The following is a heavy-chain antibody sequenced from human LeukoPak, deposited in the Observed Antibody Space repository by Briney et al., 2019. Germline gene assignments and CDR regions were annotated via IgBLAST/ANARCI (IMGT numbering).Heavy chain of an antibody. CDR1: GGTFSSYA. V-gene: IGHV1-69*04. CDR2: IIPILGIA. J-gene: IGHJ4*02. D-gene: IGHD6-13*01. Sequence: SVKVSCKASGGTFSSYAISWVRQAPGQGLEWMGRIIPILGIANYAQKFQGRVTITADKSTSTAYMELSSLRSEDTAVYYCARGGSSSSWSFDYWGQGTLVTVSS. CDR3: ARGGSSSSWSFDY.